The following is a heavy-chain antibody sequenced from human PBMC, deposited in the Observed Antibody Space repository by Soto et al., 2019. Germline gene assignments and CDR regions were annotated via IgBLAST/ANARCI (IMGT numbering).Heavy chain of an antibody. CDR2: INAGNGNT. D-gene: IGHD3-16*01. J-gene: IGHJ4*02. V-gene: IGHV1-3*01. CDR3: ARGENGGGWGFYFDY. Sequence: ASVKVSCKASGYTFTSYAMHWVRQAPGQRLEWMGWINAGNGNTKYSQKFQGRVTITRDTSASTAYMELSSLRSEDTAVYYCARGENGGGWGFYFDYWGQGTLVTVSS. CDR1: GYTFTSYA.